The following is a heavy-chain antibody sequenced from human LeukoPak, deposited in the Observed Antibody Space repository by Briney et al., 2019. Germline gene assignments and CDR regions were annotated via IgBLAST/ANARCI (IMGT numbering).Heavy chain of an antibody. V-gene: IGHV4-39*07. CDR2: MYYRGST. Sequence: PSETLSLTCTVSGGSINSSSYYWGWVRQPPGKGLEWIGSMYYRGSTYYNPSLKSRVTISVDTSKNQFSLKLSSVTAADTAVYHCARVGHRPSYSSSWPYDYWGRGTLVTVSS. D-gene: IGHD6-13*01. CDR1: GGSINSSSYY. CDR3: ARVGHRPSYSSSWPYDY. J-gene: IGHJ4*02.